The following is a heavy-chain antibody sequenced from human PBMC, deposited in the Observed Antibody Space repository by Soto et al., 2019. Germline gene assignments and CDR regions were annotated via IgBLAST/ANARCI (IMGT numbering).Heavy chain of an antibody. J-gene: IGHJ4*02. V-gene: IGHV2-70*17. Sequence: ESGPTLVNPTQTLTLTCTFSGFSLSTYGTCVSWVRQPPGRALEWLARIDWDDDKFYKTPLRNRLTISKDTSKNQVVLTMTNMDPVDTATYYCARIFRHGGRGVQFDYWGQGTLVTVSS. CDR3: ARIFRHGGRGVQFDY. CDR2: IDWDDDK. D-gene: IGHD2-15*01. CDR1: GFSLSTYGTC.